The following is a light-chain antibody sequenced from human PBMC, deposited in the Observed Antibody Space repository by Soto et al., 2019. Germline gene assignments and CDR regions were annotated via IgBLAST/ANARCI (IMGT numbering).Light chain of an antibody. Sequence: QLVLTQSSSASASLGSSVKLTCTLSSGHSSYIIAWHQQQPGKAPRYLMTLEGSGSYNKGSGVPDRFSGSSSRADRYLTISNLQFEDEADYYCETWDTNTWVFGGGTKLTVL. V-gene: IGLV4-60*02. J-gene: IGLJ3*02. CDR1: SGHSSYI. CDR2: LEGSGSY. CDR3: ETWDTNTWV.